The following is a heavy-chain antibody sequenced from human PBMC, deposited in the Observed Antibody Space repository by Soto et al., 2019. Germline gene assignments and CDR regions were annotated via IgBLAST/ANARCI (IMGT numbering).Heavy chain of an antibody. CDR3: AKDFPGYYYYYGMDV. Sequence: GGSLRLSCAASGFTFSSYGMHWVRQAPGKGLEWVAVISYDGSNKYYADSVKGRFTISRDNSKNTLYLQMNSLRAEDTAVYYCAKDFPGYYYYYGMDVWGQGTTVTVS. J-gene: IGHJ6*02. CDR1: GFTFSSYG. CDR2: ISYDGSNK. V-gene: IGHV3-30*18.